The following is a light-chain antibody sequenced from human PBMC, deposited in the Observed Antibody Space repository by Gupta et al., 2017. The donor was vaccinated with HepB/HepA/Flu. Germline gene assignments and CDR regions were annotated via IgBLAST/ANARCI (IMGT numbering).Light chain of an antibody. CDR2: EVS. CDR1: SSDVGSYDL. Sequence: QYALTQPASVSGSPGQPITIFCTGTSSDVGSYDLVSWYQQHPGKAPKLMIYEVSKRPSGVSNRFSGSKSGNTASLTISGLQAEDEADYYCCSYAGSSTLYVFGTGTKVTVL. V-gene: IGLV2-23*02. J-gene: IGLJ1*01. CDR3: CSYAGSSTLYV.